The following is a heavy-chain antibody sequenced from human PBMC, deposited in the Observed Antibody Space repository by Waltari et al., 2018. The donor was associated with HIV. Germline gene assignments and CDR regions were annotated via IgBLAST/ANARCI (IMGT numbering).Heavy chain of an antibody. Sequence: EVQLLESGGGLVQTGGSLRLSWAASGFPFSSNAMSWVSQAPGKGLEWVSAISGSGGSTYYADSVKGRFTISRDNSKNTLYLQMNSLRAEDTAVYYCAKDYSNYPLFDYWGQGTLVTVSS. D-gene: IGHD4-4*01. V-gene: IGHV3-23*01. CDR1: GFPFSSNA. CDR2: ISGSGGST. J-gene: IGHJ4*02. CDR3: AKDYSNYPLFDY.